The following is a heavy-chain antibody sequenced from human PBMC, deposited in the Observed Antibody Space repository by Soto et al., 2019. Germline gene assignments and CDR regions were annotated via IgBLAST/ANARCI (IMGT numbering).Heavy chain of an antibody. CDR1: GYTFTSYA. J-gene: IGHJ6*02. V-gene: IGHV1-3*01. CDR2: INAGNGNT. D-gene: IGHD6-19*01. Sequence: ASMKVSCKASGYTFTSYAMHWVRQAPGQRLEWKGWINAGNGNTKYSQKLQGRVTITRDTSAGTAYMELSSLRSEDTAVYYCARDMKQWPDYGMDVWGQGTTVTVSS. CDR3: ARDMKQWPDYGMDV.